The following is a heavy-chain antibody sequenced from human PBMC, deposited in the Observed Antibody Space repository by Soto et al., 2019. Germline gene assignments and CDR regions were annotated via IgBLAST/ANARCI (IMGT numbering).Heavy chain of an antibody. CDR2: ISYDGSNK. Sequence: GGSLRLSCAASGFTFSSYGMHWVRQAPGKGLEWVAVISYDGSNKYYADSVKGRFTISRDNSKNTLYLQMNSLRAEDTAVCYCAKEGRDIVVVPAAHELEYFQHWGQGTLVTVSS. J-gene: IGHJ1*01. V-gene: IGHV3-30*18. CDR1: GFTFSSYG. CDR3: AKEGRDIVVVPAAHELEYFQH. D-gene: IGHD2-2*01.